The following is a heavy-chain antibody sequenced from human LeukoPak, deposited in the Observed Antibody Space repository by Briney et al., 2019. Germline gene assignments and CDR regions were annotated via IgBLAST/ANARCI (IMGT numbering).Heavy chain of an antibody. D-gene: IGHD2-15*01. CDR3: ARVSGGSCFDY. V-gene: IGHV4-34*01. CDR2: INHSGST. CDR1: GFTFSSYE. J-gene: IGHJ4*02. Sequence: GSLRLSCAASGFTFSSYEMNWVRQPPGKGLEWIGEINHSGSTNYNPSLKSRVTISVDTSKNQFSLKLSSVTAADTAVYYCARVSGGSCFDYWGQGTLVTVSS.